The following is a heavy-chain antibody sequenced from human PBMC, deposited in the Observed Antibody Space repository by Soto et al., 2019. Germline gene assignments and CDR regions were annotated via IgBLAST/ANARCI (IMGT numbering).Heavy chain of an antibody. J-gene: IGHJ6*02. CDR1: GGSISSYY. Sequence: PSETLSLTCTVSGGSISSYYWSWIRQPPGKGLEWIGYIYYSGSTNFNPSLKSRVTISVDTSKNQFSLKLSSVTAADTAVYYCARENSSGWPYYYYGMDVWGQGTTVTVSS. CDR3: ARENSSGWPYYYYGMDV. CDR2: IYYSGST. D-gene: IGHD6-19*01. V-gene: IGHV4-59*12.